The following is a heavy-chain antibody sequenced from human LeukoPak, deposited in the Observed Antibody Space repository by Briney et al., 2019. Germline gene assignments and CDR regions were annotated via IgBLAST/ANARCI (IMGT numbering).Heavy chain of an antibody. CDR2: ISAYNGNT. V-gene: IGHV1-18*01. D-gene: IGHD3-9*01. J-gene: IGHJ3*02. CDR1: GYTFTSYG. CDR3: ARDDGAPSYYDILTGYYPEAFDI. Sequence: ASVKVSCKASGYTFTSYGISWVRQAPGQGLEWMGWISAYNGNTNYAQKLQGRVTMTTDTSTSTAYMELRSLRSDGTAVYYCARDDGAPSYYDILTGYYPEAFDIWGQGTMVTVSS.